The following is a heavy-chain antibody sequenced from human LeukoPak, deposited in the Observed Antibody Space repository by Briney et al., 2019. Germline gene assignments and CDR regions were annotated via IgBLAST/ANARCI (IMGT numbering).Heavy chain of an antibody. J-gene: IGHJ5*02. CDR1: GGSFSGYY. Sequence: PSETLSLTCAVYGGSFSGYYWSWIRQPPGKGLEWIGEINHSGSTNYNPSLKIRVTISVDTSKNQFSLKLSSVTAADTAVYYCARGGMSGSYYRNWFDPWGQGTLVTVSS. D-gene: IGHD1-26*01. V-gene: IGHV4-34*01. CDR3: ARGGMSGSYYRNWFDP. CDR2: INHSGST.